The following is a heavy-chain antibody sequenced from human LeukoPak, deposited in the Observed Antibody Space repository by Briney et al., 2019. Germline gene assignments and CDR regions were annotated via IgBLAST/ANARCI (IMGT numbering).Heavy chain of an antibody. CDR1: GFTFSDYY. J-gene: IGHJ6*02. Sequence: GGSLRLSCAASGFTFSDYYMSWIRQAPGKGLEWVSYISSSSYYTKYAESVKGRFTISRDNAKNSLYLQMNSLRAEDTAVYYCAREGGLYSSGWTYGMDVWGQGTTVTVSS. D-gene: IGHD6-19*01. V-gene: IGHV3-11*06. CDR2: ISSSSYYT. CDR3: AREGGLYSSGWTYGMDV.